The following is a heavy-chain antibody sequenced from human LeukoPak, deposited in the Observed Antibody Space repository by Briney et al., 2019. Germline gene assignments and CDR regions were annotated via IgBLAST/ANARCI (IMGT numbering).Heavy chain of an antibody. CDR2: ISTSGST. V-gene: IGHV4-4*07. CDR1: GGSISSYY. D-gene: IGHD6-13*01. J-gene: IGHJ4*02. Sequence: SETLSLTCTVSGGSISSYYWSWIRQPAGKGLEWIGRISTSGSTSYNPSLKSRVTMSVDASKNQFSLKLNSVTAADTAVFYCARGGREQQPALFGYWGQGTLVTVSS. CDR3: ARGGREQQPALFGY.